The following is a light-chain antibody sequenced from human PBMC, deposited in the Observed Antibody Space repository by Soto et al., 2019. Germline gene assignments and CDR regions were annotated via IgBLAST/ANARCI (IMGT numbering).Light chain of an antibody. Sequence: QSALTQPASVSGSPGQSITISCTGTSSDVGSYNLVSWYQQHPGKAPKLMIYEVSKRPSGVSNRFSGSKSGNTASLTISGLQAEYEADYYCCSYAGSSYVVFGGGTQLTVL. CDR2: EVS. V-gene: IGLV2-23*02. CDR3: CSYAGSSYVV. CDR1: SSDVGSYNL. J-gene: IGLJ2*01.